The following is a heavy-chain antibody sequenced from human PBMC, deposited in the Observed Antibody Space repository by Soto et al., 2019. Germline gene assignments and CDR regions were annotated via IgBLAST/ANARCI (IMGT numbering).Heavy chain of an antibody. D-gene: IGHD5-12*01. CDR2: VSYDGIDE. V-gene: IGHV3-30*03. CDR1: GFTFTSFG. J-gene: IGHJ4*02. CDR3: AREEWLRLALDY. Sequence: GGSLRLSCAASGFTFTSFGIHWVRQAPGKGLEWVAVVSYDGIDENYADSVKGRFSISRDNSKNTLYLQMNSLRAEDTAVYYCAREEWLRLALDYWGQGTLVTVSS.